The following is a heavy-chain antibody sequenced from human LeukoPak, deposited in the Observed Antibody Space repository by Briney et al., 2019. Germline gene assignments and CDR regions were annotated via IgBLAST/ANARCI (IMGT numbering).Heavy chain of an antibody. CDR1: GGSISSYY. CDR3: ARADGAARLPDAFDI. D-gene: IGHD6-6*01. Sequence: SETLSLTCTVSGGSISSYYWSWIRQPAGKGLEWIGRIYTSGSTNSNPSLKSRVTMSVDTSKNQFSLKLSSVTAADTAVYYCARADGAARLPDAFDIWGQGTMVTVSS. CDR2: IYTSGST. J-gene: IGHJ3*02. V-gene: IGHV4-4*07.